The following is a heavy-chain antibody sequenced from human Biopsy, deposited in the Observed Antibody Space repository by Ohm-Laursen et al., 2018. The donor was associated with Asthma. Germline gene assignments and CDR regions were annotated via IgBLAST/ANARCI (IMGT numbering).Heavy chain of an antibody. CDR2: ISGGGGGT. CDR3: AKDLLKAVGGSNDYYYGMDV. V-gene: IGHV3-23*01. D-gene: IGHD6-19*01. Sequence: SLRLSCTASGFTFSNYAMTWVRQAPGKGLEWVSAISGGGGGTKYADSVKGRFTISRDNSKNTLSLQMSSLRAEDTALYYCAKDLLKAVGGSNDYYYGMDVWGQGTTVTVAS. CDR1: GFTFSNYA. J-gene: IGHJ6*02.